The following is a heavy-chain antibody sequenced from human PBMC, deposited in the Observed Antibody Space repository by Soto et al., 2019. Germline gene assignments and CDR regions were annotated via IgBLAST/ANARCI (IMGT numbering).Heavy chain of an antibody. CDR2: IYSDGTT. CDR3: SRVGCSNSKCYTRGMDV. V-gene: IGHV4-4*07. D-gene: IGHD2-2*01. J-gene: IGHJ6*02. CDR1: GGSISGYY. Sequence: KTSETLSLTCTVSGGSISGYYWSWVRQPAGKGLEWVGRIYSDGTTNYSPSLKSRVTMSLDTSKDQFSLHLNSVTAADTAVYYCSRVGCSNSKCYTRGMDVWGQGTTVTVSS.